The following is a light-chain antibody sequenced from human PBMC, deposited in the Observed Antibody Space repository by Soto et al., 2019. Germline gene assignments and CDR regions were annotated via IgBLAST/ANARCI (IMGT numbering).Light chain of an antibody. J-gene: IGKJ5*01. V-gene: IGKV3-11*01. CDR3: QQRSNWPPSIT. CDR1: QSVGTY. CDR2: GAS. Sequence: EVVMTQSPATLSVSPGERATLSCRASQSVGTYLAWYQQKPGQAPRLLIYGASTRATGVPARFSGSGSGTDFTLTISSLEPEDFAVYYCQQRSNWPPSITFGQGTRLEIK.